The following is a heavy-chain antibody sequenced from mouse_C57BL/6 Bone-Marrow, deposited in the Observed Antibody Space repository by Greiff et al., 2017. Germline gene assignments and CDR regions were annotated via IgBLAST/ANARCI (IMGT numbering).Heavy chain of an antibody. D-gene: IGHD1-1*01. J-gene: IGHJ4*01. Sequence: EVQRVESGGGLVQPGGSLKLSCAASGFTFSDYGMAWVRQAPRKGPEWVAFISNLAYSIYYADTVTGRFTISIENAKNTLYLEMSSLRSEDTAMYYCARTDYYGSSDYAMDYWGQGTSVTVSS. CDR1: GFTFSDYG. CDR2: ISNLAYSI. CDR3: ARTDYYGSSDYAMDY. V-gene: IGHV5-15*01.